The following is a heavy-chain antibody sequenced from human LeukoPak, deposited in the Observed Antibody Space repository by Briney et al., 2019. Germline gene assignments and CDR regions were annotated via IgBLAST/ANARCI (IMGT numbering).Heavy chain of an antibody. J-gene: IGHJ4*02. V-gene: IGHV3-74*01. CDR2: INNDGSIT. D-gene: IGHD2-15*01. CDR3: ARGPSVLEAIDN. CDR1: GFIFSRYW. Sequence: PGGSLRLSCAASGFIFSRYWMHWVRQVPGKELVWVSRINNDGSITNSADSVKGRFTISRDNAKDTLYLQMDSLRAEDTAIYYCARGPSVLEAIDNWGQGTLVAVSS.